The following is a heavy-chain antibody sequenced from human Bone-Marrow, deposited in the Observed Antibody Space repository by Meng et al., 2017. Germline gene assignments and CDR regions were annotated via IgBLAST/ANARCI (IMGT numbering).Heavy chain of an antibody. CDR1: GGTFSSYA. V-gene: IGHV1-69*13. CDR2: IIPIFGTA. J-gene: IGHJ1*01. Sequence: SVKVSCKASGGTFSSYAISWVRQAPGQGLEWMGGIIPIFGTANYAQKFQGRVTITADESTSTAYMELSSLRSEDTAVYYCAGHPYSSGWYLGLGYFQHWGQGTLVTIAS. CDR3: AGHPYSSGWYLGLGYFQH. D-gene: IGHD6-19*01.